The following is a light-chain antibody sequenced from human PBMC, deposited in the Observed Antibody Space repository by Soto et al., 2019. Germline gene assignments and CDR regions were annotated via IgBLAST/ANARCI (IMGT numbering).Light chain of an antibody. Sequence: EIVLTQSPGTLSLSPGERATLSCRASQSVSSSYLAWYQQKPGQAPRLLIYGASSRATGIPDRFSGSGSGTDFTLTISRLEPEDFAVYYCQQYGSQGITFGQWTRLEIK. CDR1: QSVSSSY. CDR2: GAS. CDR3: QQYGSQGIT. J-gene: IGKJ5*01. V-gene: IGKV3-20*01.